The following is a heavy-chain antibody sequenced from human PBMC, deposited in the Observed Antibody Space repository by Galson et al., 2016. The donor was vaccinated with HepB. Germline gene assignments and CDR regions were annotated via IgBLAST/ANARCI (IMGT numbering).Heavy chain of an antibody. CDR2: IKSRLDGGTI. CDR3: ATNRPGGNYYFGLDV. V-gene: IGHV3-15*01. CDR1: GLTFKDAW. J-gene: IGHJ6*02. Sequence: SLRLSCAGSGLTFKDAWMSWVRQAPGTGLEWVGRIKSRLDGGTIDYAAPAKGRFTISRDDSRATLYLQMNSLKIEDTAVYHCATNRPGGNYYFGLDVWGPGTTVTVSS. D-gene: IGHD1-14*01.